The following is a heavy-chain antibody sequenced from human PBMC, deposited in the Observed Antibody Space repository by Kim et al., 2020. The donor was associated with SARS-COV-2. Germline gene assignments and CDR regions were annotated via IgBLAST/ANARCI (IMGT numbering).Heavy chain of an antibody. J-gene: IGHJ4*01. Sequence: GGSLRLSCAGSGFTFTNAWMSWVRQAPGKGLEWVGRIKTRAEGAPTDYAAPVKGRFTILRDDSKNTLYLQMNSLKTEDTAVYYCTTDTSAWVKADFDHWG. CDR3: TTDTSAWVKADFDH. CDR2: IKTRAEGAPT. V-gene: IGHV3-15*01. CDR1: GFTFTNAW. D-gene: IGHD6-19*01.